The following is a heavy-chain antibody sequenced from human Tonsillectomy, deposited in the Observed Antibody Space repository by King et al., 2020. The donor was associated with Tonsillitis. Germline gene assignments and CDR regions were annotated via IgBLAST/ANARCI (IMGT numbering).Heavy chain of an antibody. CDR2: ISYDGSNK. CDR1: GFTFSSYA. J-gene: IGHJ4*02. Sequence: VQLVESGGGVVQPGRSLRLSCAASGFTFSSYAMHWVRQAPGKGLEWVAVISYDGSNKYYADSVKGRFTISRDNSKNTLYLQMNSLRAEDTAVYYCARGPYTGSYGGVLDYWGQGTLVTVSS. CDR3: ARGPYTGSYGGVLDY. V-gene: IGHV3-30-3*01. D-gene: IGHD1-26*01.